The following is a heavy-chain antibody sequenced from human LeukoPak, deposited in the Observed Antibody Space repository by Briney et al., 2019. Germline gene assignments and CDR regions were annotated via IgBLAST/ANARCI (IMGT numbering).Heavy chain of an antibody. J-gene: IGHJ4*02. Sequence: SETLSLTCAVSGGSISSSNWWSWVRQPPGKGLEWIGEIYHSGSTNYNPSLKSRVTISVDKSKNQFSLKLSSVTAADTVVYYCARGPGRDGYNSGYWGQGTLVTVSS. CDR1: GGSISSSNW. CDR3: ARGPGRDGYNSGY. CDR2: IYHSGST. D-gene: IGHD5-24*01. V-gene: IGHV4-4*02.